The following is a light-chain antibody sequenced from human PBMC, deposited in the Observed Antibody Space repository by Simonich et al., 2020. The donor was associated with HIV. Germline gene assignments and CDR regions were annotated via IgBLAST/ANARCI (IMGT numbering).Light chain of an antibody. CDR3: QSYDASNHWV. CDR1: SGSIASNY. CDR2: EDN. J-gene: IGLJ3*02. V-gene: IGLV6-57*01. Sequence: NFMLTQPHSVSESPGNTVTISCTRSSGSIASNYVQWYQQRPGSFPPIVIYEDNQRPAGVPEQSAVSIDSASKAASLTSSGLETEDEADYHCQSYDASNHWVFGGGTKLTVL.